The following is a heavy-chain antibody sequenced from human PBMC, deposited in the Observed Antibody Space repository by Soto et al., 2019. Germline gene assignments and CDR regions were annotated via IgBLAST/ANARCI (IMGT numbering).Heavy chain of an antibody. CDR3: ARGSIAVPKIYYYYYMDF. Sequence: QVQLVQSGAEVKKPGASVKVSCKASGYTFSTYAMHWVRQAPGQRLEWMGWINAGNGNTKYSQKFQGRVTITMDTSASTAYTELSSLRSEDTAMYYCARGSIAVPKIYYYYYMDFWGKGTTVTVSS. D-gene: IGHD6-6*01. CDR2: INAGNGNT. V-gene: IGHV1-3*01. CDR1: GYTFSTYA. J-gene: IGHJ6*03.